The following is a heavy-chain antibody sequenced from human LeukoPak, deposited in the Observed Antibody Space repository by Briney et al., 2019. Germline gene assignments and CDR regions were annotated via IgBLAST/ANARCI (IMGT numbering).Heavy chain of an antibody. CDR3: AIMHGYYDGSGYWVQ. D-gene: IGHD3-22*01. V-gene: IGHV3-23*01. CDR1: GFTFSSYG. CDR2: ITTSGATT. J-gene: IGHJ4*02. Sequence: AGGSLRLSCAASGFTFSSYGMGWVRQAPGKGLEWVSFITTSGATTSYADSVKGRFTISRDNPRNTLYMQMNSLRDEDTALYYCAIMHGYYDGSGYWVQWGQGTLVTVSS.